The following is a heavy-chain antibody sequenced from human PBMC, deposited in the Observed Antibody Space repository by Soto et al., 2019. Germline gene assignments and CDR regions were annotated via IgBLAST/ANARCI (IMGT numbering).Heavy chain of an antibody. V-gene: IGHV3-21*02. Sequence: VQLVESGGGLVKPGGSLRLSCAASGFTFSRRGMNWVRQAPGKGLEWVSSLSTDSNYVYYSDSVKGRFTISRDNAKDTLYMQMDSLRVEDTAVYYCVTNVFVVAAEAESWGQGTLVTVSS. CDR3: VTNVFVVAAEAES. J-gene: IGHJ5*02. CDR1: GFTFSRRG. CDR2: LSTDSNYV. D-gene: IGHD2-15*01.